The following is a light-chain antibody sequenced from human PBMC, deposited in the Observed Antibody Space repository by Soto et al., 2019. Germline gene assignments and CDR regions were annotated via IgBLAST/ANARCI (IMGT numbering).Light chain of an antibody. CDR3: QQYGSSPIT. V-gene: IGKV3-15*01. CDR1: QSVSSN. J-gene: IGKJ5*01. CDR2: AAS. Sequence: EILMTQSPATLSVSPGERATLSCGASQSVSSNLAWYQKKPGQAPRLLIYAASTRATGIPARFSGSGSGTELTLTISRLQPEDFAVYYCQQYGSSPITFGQGTRLEIK.